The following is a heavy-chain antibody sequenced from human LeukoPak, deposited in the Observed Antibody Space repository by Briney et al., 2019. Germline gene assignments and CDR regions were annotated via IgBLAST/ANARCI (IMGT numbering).Heavy chain of an antibody. V-gene: IGHV4-4*07. CDR1: GGSISSYY. Sequence: SETLSLTCTVSGGSISSYYWSWIRQPAGKGLEWIGRIYTSGGTNYNPSLKSRVTMSVDTSKNQFSLKLSSVTAADTAVYYCAAEYDILTGYYDPWGQGTLVTVSS. D-gene: IGHD3-9*01. CDR3: AAEYDILTGYYDP. CDR2: IYTSGGT. J-gene: IGHJ5*02.